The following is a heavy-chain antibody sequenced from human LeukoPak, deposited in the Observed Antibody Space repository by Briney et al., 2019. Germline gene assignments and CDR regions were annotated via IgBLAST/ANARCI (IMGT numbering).Heavy chain of an antibody. V-gene: IGHV4-39*07. D-gene: IGHD3-22*01. CDR2: IYYSGST. CDR1: GGSISSSSYY. J-gene: IGHJ2*01. Sequence: PSETLSLTCTVSGGSISSSSYYWGWIRQPPGKGLEWIGSIYYSGSTYYNPSLKSRVTISVDTSKNQFSLKLSSVTAADTAVYFCARYVVYYDSSGYNYWYFDLWGRGTLVTVSS. CDR3: ARYVVYYDSSGYNYWYFDL.